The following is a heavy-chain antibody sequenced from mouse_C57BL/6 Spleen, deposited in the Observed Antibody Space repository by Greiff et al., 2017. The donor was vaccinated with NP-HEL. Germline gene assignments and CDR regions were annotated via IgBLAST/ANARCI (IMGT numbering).Heavy chain of an antibody. CDR1: GYTFTDYY. CDR2: INPYNGGT. V-gene: IGHV1-19*01. D-gene: IGHD1-1*01. Sequence: DVQLQESGPVLVKPGASVKMSCKASGYTFTDYYMNWVKQSHGKSLEWIGVINPYNGGTSYNQKFKGKATLTVDKSSSTAYMELNSLTSEDSAVYYCARGGYYGSFAYWGQGTLVTVSA. J-gene: IGHJ3*01. CDR3: ARGGYYGSFAY.